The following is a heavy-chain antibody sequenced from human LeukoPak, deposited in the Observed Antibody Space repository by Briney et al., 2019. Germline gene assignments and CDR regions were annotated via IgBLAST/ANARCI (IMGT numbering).Heavy chain of an antibody. CDR1: GYTFNHHG. CDR2: ISAYNGET. J-gene: IGHJ2*01. Sequence: AAVKDSCQSSGYTFNHHGITWVRPAPGQGVEWMGWISAYNGETTYAQESQGRVTMTTATSTRTAYMELRSLRSDDTAVYYCARDPSNAGGRWQYFDLWGRGTLVTVSS. D-gene: IGHD6-19*01. V-gene: IGHV1-18*01. CDR3: ARDPSNAGGRWQYFDL.